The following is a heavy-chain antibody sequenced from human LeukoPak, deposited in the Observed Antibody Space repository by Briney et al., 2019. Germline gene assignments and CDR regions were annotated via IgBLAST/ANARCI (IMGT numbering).Heavy chain of an antibody. V-gene: IGHV3-23*01. CDR3: ARDYGGSSPFDY. J-gene: IGHJ4*02. Sequence: GGSLRLSCAASGFTFSSYGMSWVRQAPGKGLEWVSAISGSGGSTYYADSVKGRFTISRDNAKNSLYLQMNSLRTEDTAVYYCARDYGGSSPFDYWGQGTLVTVSS. D-gene: IGHD4-23*01. CDR2: ISGSGGST. CDR1: GFTFSSYG.